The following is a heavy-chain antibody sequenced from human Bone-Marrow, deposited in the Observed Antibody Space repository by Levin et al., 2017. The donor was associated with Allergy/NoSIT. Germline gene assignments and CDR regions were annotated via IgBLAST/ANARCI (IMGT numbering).Heavy chain of an antibody. CDR3: ARQRWLQLNDAFDI. D-gene: IGHD5-24*01. CDR2: IYPGDSDT. J-gene: IGHJ3*02. V-gene: IGHV5-51*01. CDR1: GYSFTSYW. Sequence: ASVKVSCKGSGYSFTSYWIGWVRQMPGKGLEWMGIIYPGDSDTRYSPSFQGQVTISADKSISTAYLQWSSLKASDTAMYYCARQRWLQLNDAFDIWGQGTMVTVSS.